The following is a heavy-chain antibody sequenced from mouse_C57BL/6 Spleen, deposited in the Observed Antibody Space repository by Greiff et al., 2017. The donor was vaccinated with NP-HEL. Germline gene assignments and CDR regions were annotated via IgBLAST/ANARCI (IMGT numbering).Heavy chain of an antibody. Sequence: EVKVEESGGGLVKPGGSLKLSCAASGFTFSDYGMHWVRQAPEKGLEWVAYISSGSSTIYYADTVKGRFTISRDNAKNTLFLQMTSLRSEDTAMYYCAIELAWFAYWGQGTLVTVSA. J-gene: IGHJ3*01. V-gene: IGHV5-17*01. CDR3: AIELAWFAY. D-gene: IGHD3-1*01. CDR2: ISSGSSTI. CDR1: GFTFSDYG.